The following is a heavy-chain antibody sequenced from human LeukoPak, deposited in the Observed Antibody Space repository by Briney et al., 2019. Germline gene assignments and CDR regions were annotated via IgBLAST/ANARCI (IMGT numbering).Heavy chain of an antibody. Sequence: GGSLRLSCAASGFTFSSYEMNWVRQAPGKGLEWVSYISSSGSTIYYADSVKGRFTISRDNAKNSLYLQMNSLRAEDTALYYCARDLGFTYGSGPPGAFDIWSQGTMVTVSS. CDR1: GFTFSSYE. CDR2: ISSSGSTI. D-gene: IGHD3-10*01. J-gene: IGHJ3*02. V-gene: IGHV3-48*03. CDR3: ARDLGFTYGSGPPGAFDI.